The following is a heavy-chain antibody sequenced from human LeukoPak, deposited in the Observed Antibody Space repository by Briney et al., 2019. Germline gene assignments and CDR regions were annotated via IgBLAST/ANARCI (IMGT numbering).Heavy chain of an antibody. Sequence: ASVKVSCKASGYTFTDYYMYWVRQAPGQGLEWMGWINPNRGGTNYAQKFQGRVTMTRDTSISTAYMELSRLRSDDTAVYYCARRLRNGDSGVDYWGQGTLVTVSS. CDR1: GYTFTDYY. J-gene: IGHJ4*02. D-gene: IGHD3-10*01. V-gene: IGHV1-2*02. CDR3: ARRLRNGDSGVDY. CDR2: INPNRGGT.